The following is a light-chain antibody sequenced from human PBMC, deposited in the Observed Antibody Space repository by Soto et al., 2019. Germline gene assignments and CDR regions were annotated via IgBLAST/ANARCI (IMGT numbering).Light chain of an antibody. CDR1: QSLNTR. CDR3: QQYDSFSVT. J-gene: IGKJ1*01. Sequence: DIQLTQSPSTLSASVGDRVTLTCRASQSLNTRLAWYQQRPGKAPKLLIYDVSALKRGVPPRFSGSGSGTEVTLTISSLQPEDFATYYCQQYDSFSVTFGQGTKVDIK. V-gene: IGKV1-5*01. CDR2: DVS.